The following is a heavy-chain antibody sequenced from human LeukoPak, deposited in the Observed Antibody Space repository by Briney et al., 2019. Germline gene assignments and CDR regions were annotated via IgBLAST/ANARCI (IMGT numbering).Heavy chain of an antibody. J-gene: IGHJ5*02. D-gene: IGHD1-1*01. CDR1: GGSFSGYY. CDR3: ARVPGGALNWFDP. CDR2: INHSGST. V-gene: IGHV4-34*01. Sequence: SETLSLTCAVYGGSFSGYYWSWIRQPPGKGLEWIGEINHSGSTNYNPSLKSRVTISVDTSKDQFSLKLSSVTAADTAVYYCARVPGGALNWFDPWGQGTLVTVSS.